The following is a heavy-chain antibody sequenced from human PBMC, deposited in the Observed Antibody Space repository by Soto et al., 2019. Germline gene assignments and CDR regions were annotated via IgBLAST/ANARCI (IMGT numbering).Heavy chain of an antibody. D-gene: IGHD3-22*01. J-gene: IGHJ6*02. V-gene: IGHV1-46*01. CDR2: INPSGGST. CDR1: GYTFTNYY. CDR3: AIANYYDSSGYYPLTFYYGMDV. Sequence: QVQLVQSGAEVKKPGASVKVSCKASGYTFTNYYMHWVRQAPGQGLEWMGIINPSGGSTSYAQKFQGRVTMTRDTSTSTVYMELSSLRSEDTAVYYCAIANYYDSSGYYPLTFYYGMDVWGQGTTVTVSS.